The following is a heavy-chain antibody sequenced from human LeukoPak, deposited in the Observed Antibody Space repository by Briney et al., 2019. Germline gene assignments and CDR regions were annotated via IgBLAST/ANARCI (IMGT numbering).Heavy chain of an antibody. Sequence: SGGSLRLSCAASGFTFSDYYMSWIRQAPGKGLEWGSYISSSGTTIYYADSVKGRFTISRDNPKNSLYLQMNSLRAEDTAVYYCASIAAAKLSPFDYWGQGTLVTVSS. CDR1: GFTFSDYY. D-gene: IGHD6-13*01. CDR3: ASIAAAKLSPFDY. V-gene: IGHV3-11*01. J-gene: IGHJ4*02. CDR2: ISSSGTTI.